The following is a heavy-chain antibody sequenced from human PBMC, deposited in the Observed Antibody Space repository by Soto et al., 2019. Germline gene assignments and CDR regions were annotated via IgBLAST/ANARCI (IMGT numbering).Heavy chain of an antibody. CDR1: GYTFTGYY. D-gene: IGHD3-3*01. CDR3: ARGVRPSRYYDFWSGYYPNWFDP. J-gene: IGHJ5*02. Sequence: ASVKVSCKASGYTFTGYYMHWVRQAPGQGLEWMGWINPNSGGTNYAQKFQGRVTMTRDTSISTAYMELSRLRSDDTAVYYCARGVRPSRYYDFWSGYYPNWFDPWGQGTLVTVPQ. CDR2: INPNSGGT. V-gene: IGHV1-2*02.